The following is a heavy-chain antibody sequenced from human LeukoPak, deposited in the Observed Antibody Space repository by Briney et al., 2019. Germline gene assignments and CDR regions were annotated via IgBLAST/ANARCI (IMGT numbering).Heavy chain of an antibody. D-gene: IGHD6-19*01. V-gene: IGHV1-2*02. Sequence: ASVKVSCKVSGYTFTGYHIHRVRQAPGQGLEWMGMINPNSGGTTYAQKFQGRVTITRDTTASTAYMELSSLRSEDTAVYYCAREGAVAGNEDAFDIWGQGTMVTVSS. CDR1: GYTFTGYH. J-gene: IGHJ3*02. CDR3: AREGAVAGNEDAFDI. CDR2: INPNSGGT.